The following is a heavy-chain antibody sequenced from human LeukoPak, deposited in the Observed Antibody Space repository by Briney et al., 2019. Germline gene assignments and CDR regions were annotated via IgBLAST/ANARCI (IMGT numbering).Heavy chain of an antibody. J-gene: IGHJ4*02. CDR1: GSTVSTNY. CDR3: AKDALSGWYGYSDY. Sequence: GGSLRLSCAASGSTVSTNYMSWVRQAPGKGLEWVSSISGSGSSTYYADSVKGRFTISRDNSKNTLFLQMNSLRAEDTAVYHCAKDALSGWYGYSDYWGQGTLVTVSS. CDR2: ISGSGSST. D-gene: IGHD6-19*01. V-gene: IGHV3-23*01.